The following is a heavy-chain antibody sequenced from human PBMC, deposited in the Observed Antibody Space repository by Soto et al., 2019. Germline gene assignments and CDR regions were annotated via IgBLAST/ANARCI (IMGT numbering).Heavy chain of an antibody. Sequence: TGGSLRLSCAGSGFTFSSYWMHLVRQAPGKGLVWVSRINSDGSSTSYADSVKGRFTISRDNAKNTLYLQMNSLRAEDTAVYYCARAQDTTMVYTFDYWGQGTLVTVSS. CDR2: INSDGSST. CDR3: ARAQDTTMVYTFDY. J-gene: IGHJ4*02. V-gene: IGHV3-74*01. D-gene: IGHD5-18*01. CDR1: GFTFSSYW.